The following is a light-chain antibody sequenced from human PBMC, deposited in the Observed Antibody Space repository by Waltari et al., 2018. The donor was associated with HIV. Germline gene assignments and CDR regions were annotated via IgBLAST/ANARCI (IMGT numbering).Light chain of an antibody. CDR2: WSC. Sequence: DIVMIQSPDSLTVSLGERATINCKSSQSLLYSANNKNYLTWYQQKPGQPPKLLIYWSCTREAGVPDRFSGSGSGTDFTLTVSSLQAEDVAVYYGQQYYSTPWTFGQGTKVEIK. CDR3: QQYYSTPWT. J-gene: IGKJ1*01. CDR1: QSLLYSANNKNY. V-gene: IGKV4-1*01.